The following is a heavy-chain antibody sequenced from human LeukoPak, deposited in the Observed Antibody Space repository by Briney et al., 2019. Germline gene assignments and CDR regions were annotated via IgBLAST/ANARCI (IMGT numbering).Heavy chain of an antibody. Sequence: SETLSLTCIVSGGSISSYDWSWIRQPPGKGLEWIGYIYYSGSTKYNPSLKSRVTISVDMSQNQVSLKLNSVTAADTAVYYCARRPYCCGDCYYDYWGQGTLVTVSS. V-gene: IGHV4-59*01. D-gene: IGHD2-21*02. CDR2: IYYSGST. CDR3: ARRPYCCGDCYYDY. CDR1: GGSISSYD. J-gene: IGHJ4*02.